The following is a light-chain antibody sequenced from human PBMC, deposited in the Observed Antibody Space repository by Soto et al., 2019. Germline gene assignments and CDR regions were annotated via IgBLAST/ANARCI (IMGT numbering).Light chain of an antibody. CDR2: AAS. Sequence: DIQMTQSPSSLSASVGDRVTITCRASQGVSAYLLWYQQKPGKAPKLLIHAASTLQSGVPSRFSGSGSGTDFTLIISSLQPEDFAIYSCHQSHRDPWTFGQGTRVEIK. CDR1: QGVSAY. V-gene: IGKV1-39*01. J-gene: IGKJ1*01. CDR3: HQSHRDPWT.